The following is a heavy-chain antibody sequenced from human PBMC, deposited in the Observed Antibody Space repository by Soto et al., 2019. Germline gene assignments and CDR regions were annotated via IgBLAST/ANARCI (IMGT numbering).Heavy chain of an antibody. CDR3: AKDLRITMVRGVIPMAYYYMDV. J-gene: IGHJ6*03. Sequence: TGGSLRLSCAASGFTFSSYAMSWVRQAPGKGLEWISAISGSGGSTYYADSVKGRFTISRDNSKNTLYLQMNSLRAEDTAVYYCAKDLRITMVRGVIPMAYYYMDVWGKGTTVTVSS. V-gene: IGHV3-23*01. CDR2: ISGSGGST. CDR1: GFTFSSYA. D-gene: IGHD3-10*01.